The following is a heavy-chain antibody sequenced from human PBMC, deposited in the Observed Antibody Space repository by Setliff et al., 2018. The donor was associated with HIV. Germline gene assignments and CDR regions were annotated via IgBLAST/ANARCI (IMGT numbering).Heavy chain of an antibody. V-gene: IGHV4-59*08. CDR2: IYYSGST. CDR3: ARRGHEVYGYYYYYYYMDV. D-gene: IGHD2-8*01. CDR1: GGSISSFY. Sequence: SETLSLTCTVSGGSISSFYWSWIWQPPGKGLEWIGYIYYSGSTSYNPSLKSRVTISVDTSKTQFSLKLSSVTAADTAVYYCARRGHEVYGYYYYYYYMDVWGKGTTVTVS. J-gene: IGHJ6*03.